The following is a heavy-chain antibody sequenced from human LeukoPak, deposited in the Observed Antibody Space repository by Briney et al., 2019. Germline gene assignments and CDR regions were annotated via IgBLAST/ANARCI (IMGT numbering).Heavy chain of an antibody. Sequence: PGGSLRLSCAASGFTFSSYSMNWVRQAPGKGLEGVSSISSSSSYIYYADSVKGRFTISRDNAKNSLYLQMNSLRAEDTAVYYCARDGRTEYYDFWSGYYHEYWGQGTLVTVSS. CDR1: GFTFSSYS. J-gene: IGHJ4*02. CDR3: ARDGRTEYYDFWSGYYHEY. CDR2: ISSSSSYI. D-gene: IGHD3-3*01. V-gene: IGHV3-21*01.